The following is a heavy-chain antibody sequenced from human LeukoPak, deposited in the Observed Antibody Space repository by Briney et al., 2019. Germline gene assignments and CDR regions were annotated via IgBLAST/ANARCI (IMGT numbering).Heavy chain of an antibody. CDR2: ISSSSSTI. V-gene: IGHV3-48*04. CDR3: ARDWALDY. Sequence: GGSLRLSCAASGFTFSNYDMNWVRQAPGKGLEWVSFISSSSSTIYYADSVKGRFTISRDNAKNSLYLQVDSLRADDTAVYYCARDWALDYWAREPWSPSPQ. D-gene: IGHD7-27*01. J-gene: IGHJ4*02. CDR1: GFTFSNYD.